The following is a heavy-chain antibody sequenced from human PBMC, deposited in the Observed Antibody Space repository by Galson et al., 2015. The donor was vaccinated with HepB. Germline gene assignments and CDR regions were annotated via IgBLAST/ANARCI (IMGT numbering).Heavy chain of an antibody. Sequence: SLRLSCAASGFTFSSYSMNWVRQAPGKGLEWVSYISSSSTIYYADSVKGRFTISRDNAKNSLYLQMNSLRDEDTAVYYCARDYYDSSGYYSLEGAFDIWGQGTMVTVSS. CDR2: ISSSSTI. V-gene: IGHV3-48*02. D-gene: IGHD3-22*01. CDR3: ARDYYDSSGYYSLEGAFDI. J-gene: IGHJ3*02. CDR1: GFTFSSYS.